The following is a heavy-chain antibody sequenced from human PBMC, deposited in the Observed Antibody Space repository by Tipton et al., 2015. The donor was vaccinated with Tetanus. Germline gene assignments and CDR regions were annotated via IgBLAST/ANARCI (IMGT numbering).Heavy chain of an antibody. CDR1: GGSISSYY. J-gene: IGHJ6*03. CDR3: ARSEQQLVRGYYYYYYMDV. D-gene: IGHD6-13*01. Sequence: TLSLTCTVSGGSISSYYWSWIRQPPGKGLEWIGYIYYSGSTNYNPSLKSRVTISVDTSKNQFSLKLSSVTAVDTAVYYCARSEQQLVRGYYYYYYMDVWGKGTTVTVSS. CDR2: IYYSGST. V-gene: IGHV4-59*01.